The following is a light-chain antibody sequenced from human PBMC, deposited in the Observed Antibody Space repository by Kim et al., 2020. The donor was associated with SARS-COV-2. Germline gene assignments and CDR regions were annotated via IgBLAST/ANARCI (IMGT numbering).Light chain of an antibody. CDR3: QAWDSSTHNYV. CDR2: QAS. CDR1: KWGDKY. J-gene: IGLJ1*01. V-gene: IGLV3-1*01. Sequence: RQATSITCTGYKWGDKYVSWFLQAPGHAPLVFIYQASSGPSGIPERFSRSNYGNSATLTISATQAMDEADYYCQAWDSSTHNYVFGAGTKVTVL.